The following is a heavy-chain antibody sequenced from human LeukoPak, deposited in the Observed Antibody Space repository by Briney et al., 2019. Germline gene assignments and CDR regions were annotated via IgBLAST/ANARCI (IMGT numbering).Heavy chain of an antibody. CDR2: IVVGSGNT. J-gene: IGHJ6*02. CDR3: AARGVRYSSGWYDLYGMDV. CDR1: GFTFTSSA. V-gene: IGHV1-58*02. D-gene: IGHD6-19*01. Sequence: SVNVSCKASGFTFTSSAMQWVRQARGQRLEWIGWIVVGSGNTNYAQKFQERVTITRDMSTSTAYMELSRLRSEDTAVYYCAARGVRYSSGWYDLYGMDVWGQGTTVTVSS.